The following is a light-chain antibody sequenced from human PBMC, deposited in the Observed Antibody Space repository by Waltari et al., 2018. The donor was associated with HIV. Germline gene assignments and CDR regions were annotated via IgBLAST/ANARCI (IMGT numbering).Light chain of an antibody. CDR1: NIANRN. Sequence: SYVLTQPPSLSVAPGQTVTIPCGGDNIANRNVNWYSQRPGQAPVLVVFDDTDRPSGIPERLSAFNSGNAATLTLSRVEAGDEADYYCQVCDSGRDEYVFGPGTRVTVL. V-gene: IGLV3-21*02. CDR2: DDT. J-gene: IGLJ1*01. CDR3: QVCDSGRDEYV.